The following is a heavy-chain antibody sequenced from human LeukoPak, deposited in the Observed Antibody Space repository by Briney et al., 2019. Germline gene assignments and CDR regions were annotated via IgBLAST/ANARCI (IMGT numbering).Heavy chain of an antibody. CDR3: ARSPGYSGSPFDL. CDR2: IYYSGST. D-gene: IGHD5-12*01. CDR1: GGSISGYY. Sequence: SETLSLTCTVSGGSISGYYWSWIRQPPGKGLEWIGYIYYSGSTNYNPSLKSRVTISVDTSKNQFSLKLSSVTAADTAVYYCARSPGYSGSPFDLWGRGTLVTVSS. V-gene: IGHV4-59*08. J-gene: IGHJ2*01.